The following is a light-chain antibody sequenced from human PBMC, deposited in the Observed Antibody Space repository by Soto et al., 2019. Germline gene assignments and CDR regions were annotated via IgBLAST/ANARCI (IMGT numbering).Light chain of an antibody. CDR1: QSVSSSY. CDR2: GAS. CDR3: QQYGSSRRT. J-gene: IGKJ1*01. V-gene: IGKV3-20*01. Sequence: EIVLTQSPGTLSLSPGERATLSCRASQSVSSSYLAWYQQKPGQAPRRLIYGASSRATGIPDRFSGSGSGTDFTLTISRLEPEDFAVYYCQQYGSSRRTFGQGTKVDIK.